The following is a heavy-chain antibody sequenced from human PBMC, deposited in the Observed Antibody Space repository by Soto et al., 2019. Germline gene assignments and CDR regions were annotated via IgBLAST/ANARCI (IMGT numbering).Heavy chain of an antibody. J-gene: IGHJ4*02. Sequence: QVQLEQSGAEVKKPGASVKLSCKASGYTFANYGISWVRQAPGQGLEWMGWISHWGNTNYAQKLQGRVTMTTDTSASTAYMELRILRSDDTAIYFCARDLYGSGSYYTDYWGQGTLVTVS. CDR2: ISHWGNT. CDR1: GYTFANYG. V-gene: IGHV1-18*01. D-gene: IGHD3-10*01. CDR3: ARDLYGSGSYYTDY.